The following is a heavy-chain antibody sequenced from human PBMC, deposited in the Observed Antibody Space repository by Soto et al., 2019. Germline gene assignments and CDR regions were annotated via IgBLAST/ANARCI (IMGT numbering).Heavy chain of an antibody. Sequence: GSLRLSCAASGFTFSDYAMILVRQAPGEGLEWVSTVSGSGGSTYYAASVKGRFTISRDNSKNTLYLQMNSLRAEDTAVYYCAKINGVVGAWAHFDYWGQGTLVPVSS. CDR3: AKINGVVGAWAHFDY. CDR2: VSGSGGST. J-gene: IGHJ4*02. CDR1: GFTFSDYA. V-gene: IGHV3-23*01. D-gene: IGHD1-26*01.